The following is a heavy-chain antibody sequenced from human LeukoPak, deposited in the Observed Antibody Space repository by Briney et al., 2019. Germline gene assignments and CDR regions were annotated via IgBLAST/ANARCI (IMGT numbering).Heavy chain of an antibody. CDR1: GYTLIELS. V-gene: IGHV1-24*01. Sequence: ASVKLCCKVSGYTLIELSMHWMRQAPGKWLEWMGGFDPEDAETIYAQKFQGRVSMTEDTSTDTAYMELSSLRSEDTAVYYCATPTQLLDFDYWGQGTLVTVSS. CDR2: FDPEDAET. J-gene: IGHJ4*02. CDR3: ATPTQLLDFDY. D-gene: IGHD1-26*01.